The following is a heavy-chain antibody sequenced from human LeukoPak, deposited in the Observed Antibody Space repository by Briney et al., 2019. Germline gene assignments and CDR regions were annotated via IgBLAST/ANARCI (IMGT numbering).Heavy chain of an antibody. D-gene: IGHD6-13*01. Sequence: GASVKVSCKASGYIFTSYAMHWVRQAPGQRLEWMGWINAGSGNTKYSQKFQGRVTITRDTSASTVYMELSSLRSEDTAVYYCARDIDRVFNWFDPWGQGTLVTVSS. J-gene: IGHJ5*02. CDR3: ARDIDRVFNWFDP. CDR2: INAGSGNT. CDR1: GYIFTSYA. V-gene: IGHV1-3*01.